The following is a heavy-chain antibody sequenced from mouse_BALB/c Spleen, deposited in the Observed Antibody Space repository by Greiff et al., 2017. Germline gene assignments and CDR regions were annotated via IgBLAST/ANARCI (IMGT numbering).Heavy chain of an antibody. CDR2: ICRGGST. CDR1: GFTLTSYG. J-gene: IGHJ3*01. Sequence: VKLMESGPGLVQPSQTLSITCTASGFTLTSYGVHWVRQAPGKGLEWLGVICRGGSTDYNAAFITRLSTSKDHSKCQVFFKMNSLQANNTAIYYCARTSWGGFAYWGQGTLVTVSA. D-gene: IGHD6-1*01. V-gene: IGHV2-2*02. CDR3: ARTSWGGFAY.